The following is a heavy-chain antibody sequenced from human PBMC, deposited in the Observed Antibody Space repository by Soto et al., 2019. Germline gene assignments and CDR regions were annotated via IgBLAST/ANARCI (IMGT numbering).Heavy chain of an antibody. CDR1: GFTFSSYG. Sequence: QVQLVESGGGVVQPGRSLRLSCAASGFTFSSYGMHWVRQAPGKGLEWVAVISYDGSNKYYADSVKGRFTISRDNSKNTLYLQMNSLRAEDTAVYYCANSKGAPVIYQFDYWGQGTLVTVSS. J-gene: IGHJ4*02. CDR3: ANSKGAPVIYQFDY. CDR2: ISYDGSNK. D-gene: IGHD2-21*01. V-gene: IGHV3-30*18.